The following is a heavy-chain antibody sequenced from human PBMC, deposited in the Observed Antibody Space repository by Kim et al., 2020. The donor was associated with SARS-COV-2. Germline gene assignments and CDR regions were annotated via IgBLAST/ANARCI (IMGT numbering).Heavy chain of an antibody. V-gene: IGHV4-34*01. CDR1: GGSFSGYY. CDR3: ARGRGAFDI. Sequence: SETLSLTCAVYGGSFSGYYWSWIRQPPGKGLEWIGEINHSGSTNYNPSLKSRVTISVDTSKNQFSLKLSSVTAADTAVYYCARGRGAFDIWGQGTMVTVSS. CDR2: INHSGST. D-gene: IGHD3-10*01. J-gene: IGHJ3*02.